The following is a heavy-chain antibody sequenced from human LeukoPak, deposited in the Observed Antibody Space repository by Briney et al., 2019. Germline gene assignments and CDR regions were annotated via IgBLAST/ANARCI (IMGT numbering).Heavy chain of an antibody. D-gene: IGHD2/OR15-2a*01. CDR2: IYHTGSA. CDR3: ARYCTSTTCILRGFDY. J-gene: IGHJ4*02. Sequence: SETLSLTCSVSGYSFTSGHYWGWIRQPPGKGLEWIANIYHTGSAHYNPSLKSRVTISVDTSTNQFSLKLSSVTAADAAVYYCARYCTSTTCILRGFDYWGQGTLVTVSS. V-gene: IGHV4-38-2*01. CDR1: GYSFTSGHY.